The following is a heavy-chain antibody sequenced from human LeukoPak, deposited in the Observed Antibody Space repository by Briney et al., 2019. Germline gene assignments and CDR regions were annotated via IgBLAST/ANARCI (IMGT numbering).Heavy chain of an antibody. J-gene: IGHJ4*02. Sequence: ASVKVSCKASGYTFPSYGISWVRQAPGQGLEWMGWISAYNGNTNYAQKLQGRVTMTTDTSTSTAYMELRSLRSDDTAVYYCARVYSKLWFGELLYFDYWGQGTLVTVSS. CDR3: ARVYSKLWFGELLYFDY. CDR2: ISAYNGNT. V-gene: IGHV1-18*01. CDR1: GYTFPSYG. D-gene: IGHD3-10*01.